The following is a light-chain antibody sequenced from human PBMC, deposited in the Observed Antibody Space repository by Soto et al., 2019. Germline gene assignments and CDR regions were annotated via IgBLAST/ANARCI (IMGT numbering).Light chain of an antibody. J-gene: IGKJ4*01. Sequence: EIVMTQAPATLSVSPGERATLSCRASQSVSSNLAWYQQKPGQAPRLLIYGASTRATGIPARFSGSGSGTEFTLTISILQSEDFAVYYCQQYNNWPLTFGAGTKMEIK. V-gene: IGKV3-15*01. CDR2: GAS. CDR3: QQYNNWPLT. CDR1: QSVSSN.